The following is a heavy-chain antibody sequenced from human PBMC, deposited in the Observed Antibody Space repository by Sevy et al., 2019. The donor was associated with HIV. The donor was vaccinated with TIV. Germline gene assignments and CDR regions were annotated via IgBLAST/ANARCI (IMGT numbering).Heavy chain of an antibody. J-gene: IGHJ6*03. CDR1: GFTFSSYS. CDR2: ISSSSSYI. V-gene: IGHV3-21*01. CDR3: ARENDYGDQRVYYYMDV. D-gene: IGHD4-17*01. Sequence: GGSLRLSCAASGFTFSSYSMNWVRQAPGKGLEWVSSISSSSSYIYYADSVKGRFTISRDNAKNSLYLQMNSLRAEDTAVYYCARENDYGDQRVYYYMDVWGKWTTVTVSS.